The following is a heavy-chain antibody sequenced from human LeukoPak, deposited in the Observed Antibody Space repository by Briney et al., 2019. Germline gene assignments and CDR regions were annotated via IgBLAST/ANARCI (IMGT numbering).Heavy chain of an antibody. CDR3: ARGARYCSGDSCYSKWAPDY. J-gene: IGHJ4*02. V-gene: IGHV4-34*01. Sequence: PSETLSLTCAVYGGSFSGYYWSWIRQPPGKGLEWIGEINHSGSTNYNPSLKSRVTISVDTSKNHFSPKLSSVTAADTAVYYCARGARYCSGDSCYSKWAPDYWGQGTLVTVSS. D-gene: IGHD2-15*01. CDR1: GGSFSGYY. CDR2: INHSGST.